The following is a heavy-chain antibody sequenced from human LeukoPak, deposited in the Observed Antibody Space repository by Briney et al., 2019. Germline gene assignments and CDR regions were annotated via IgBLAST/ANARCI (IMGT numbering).Heavy chain of an antibody. V-gene: IGHV1-2*02. CDR2: INPNSGGT. CDR1: GYTFTGYY. Sequence: ASVKVSCKASGYTFTGYYMHWVRQAPGQGLEWMGWINPNSGGTNYAQKFQDRVSMTRDTSISTAYMHLSRLRSADTAVYYCATGVASNGLRDPTLGGWGQGTLVTVSS. CDR3: ATGVASNGLRDPTLGG. J-gene: IGHJ4*02. D-gene: IGHD2-15*01.